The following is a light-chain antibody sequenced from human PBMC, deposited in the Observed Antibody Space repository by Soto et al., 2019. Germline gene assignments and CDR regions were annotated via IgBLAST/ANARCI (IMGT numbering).Light chain of an antibody. CDR1: QSVSSSY. CDR2: GAS. V-gene: IGKV3-20*01. Sequence: EIVLTQSPGTLSLSPGERATLSCRASQSVSSSYLAWYQQKPGQAPGLLMYGASNRATGIPDRFSGSGSGTDFTLTISRLEPEDFAVYYCQQYGSSPYTFGQGTKLEIK. CDR3: QQYGSSPYT. J-gene: IGKJ2*01.